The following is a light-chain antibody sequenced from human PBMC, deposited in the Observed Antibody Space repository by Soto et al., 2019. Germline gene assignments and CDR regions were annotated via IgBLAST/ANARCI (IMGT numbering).Light chain of an antibody. J-gene: IGLJ3*02. CDR2: ENK. Sequence: QSVLTQPPSASGTRGQTVAISCSGSNSNIGSNTVNWYQQFPGTAPKLLIYENKQRPSGVPDRFSGSKSDTSASLAISGLLSDDESDYYCAVWDDSLNGWVFGGGTKLTVL. CDR1: NSNIGSNT. CDR3: AVWDDSLNGWV. V-gene: IGLV1-44*01.